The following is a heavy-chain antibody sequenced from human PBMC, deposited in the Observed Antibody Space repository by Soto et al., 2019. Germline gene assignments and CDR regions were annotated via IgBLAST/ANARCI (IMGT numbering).Heavy chain of an antibody. D-gene: IGHD7-27*01. CDR2: IYYGGST. J-gene: IGHJ4*02. Sequence: QVHLQESGPGLVKPSETLSLTCTVSGDSISTDYWSWIRQSPGKGLEWIGFIYYGGSTNYNPSLKSRVTIYVDTPKNQSPLKLSSVTAADTAVYYCAKNWNWGSLVHWGQGTLVTVSS. CDR3: AKNWNWGSLVH. V-gene: IGHV4-59*08. CDR1: GDSISTDY.